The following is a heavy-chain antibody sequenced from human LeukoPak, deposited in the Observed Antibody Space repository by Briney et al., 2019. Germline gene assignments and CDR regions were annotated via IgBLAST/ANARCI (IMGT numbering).Heavy chain of an antibody. D-gene: IGHD3-22*01. CDR3: ARDFLDTMIVPIDAFDI. CDR2: IWYDGSNK. J-gene: IGHJ3*02. Sequence: GGSLRLSCAAAGFTFSSYGMHWVSQAPGKGLEWVAVIWYDGSNKYYADSVKGRFTISRDNSKNTLYLQMNSLRAEDTAVYYCARDFLDTMIVPIDAFDIWGQGTMVTVSS. CDR1: GFTFSSYG. V-gene: IGHV3-33*01.